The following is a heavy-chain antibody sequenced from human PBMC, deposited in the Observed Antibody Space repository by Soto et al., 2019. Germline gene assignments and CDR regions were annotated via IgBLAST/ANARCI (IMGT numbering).Heavy chain of an antibody. D-gene: IGHD2-15*01. CDR2: IYYSGST. Sequence: SETLSLTCTVSGISVSTSDYYWGWVRQPPGKGLDWIGNIYYSGSTFYNPSLRSRVTLSVDTSKNQFSLRLNSVAVADTAVYFCAGFVVPASRNSDFDYWGQGTLVTVSS. J-gene: IGHJ4*02. CDR3: AGFVVPASRNSDFDY. CDR1: GISVSTSDYY. V-gene: IGHV4-39*01.